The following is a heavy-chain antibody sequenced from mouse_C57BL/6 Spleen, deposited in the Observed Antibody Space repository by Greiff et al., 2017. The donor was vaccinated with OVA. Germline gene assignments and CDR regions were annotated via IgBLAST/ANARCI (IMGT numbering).Heavy chain of an antibody. V-gene: IGHV5-17*01. CDR1: GFTFSDYG. D-gene: IGHD3-2*02. Sequence: EVKLVESGGGLVKPGGSLKLSCAASGFTFSDYGMHWVRQAPEKGLEWVAYISSGSSTIYYADTVKGRVTISRDNATNTLFLQMTSLRSEDTAVYYCARPGKEYFDVWGTGTTVTVSS. CDR3: ARPGKEYFDV. CDR2: ISSGSSTI. J-gene: IGHJ1*03.